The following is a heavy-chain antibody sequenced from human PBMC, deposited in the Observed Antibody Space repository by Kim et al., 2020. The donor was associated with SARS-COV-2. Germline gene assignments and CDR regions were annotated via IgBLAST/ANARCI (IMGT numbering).Heavy chain of an antibody. CDR3: ARWGPAGRWVVVAAPDY. Sequence: ASVKVSCKASGYTFTSYGISWVRQAPGQGLEWMGWISAYNGNTNYAQKLQGRVTMTTDTSTSTAYMELRSLRSDDTAVYYCARWGPAGRWVVVAAPDYWGQGTLVTVSS. J-gene: IGHJ4*02. V-gene: IGHV1-18*01. D-gene: IGHD2-15*01. CDR2: ISAYNGNT. CDR1: GYTFTSYG.